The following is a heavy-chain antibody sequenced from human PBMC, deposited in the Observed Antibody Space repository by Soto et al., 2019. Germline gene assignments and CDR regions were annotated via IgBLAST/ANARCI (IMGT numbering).Heavy chain of an antibody. Sequence: QVQLVQSGAEVKKPGSSVKVSCKASGGTFSSYAISWVRQAPGQGLEWMGGIIPIFGTANYAQKFQGRVTITADESTSTAYMELSSLRSEDTAVYYCARDPDVDIVATSPSNGMDVWGQGTTVTVSS. D-gene: IGHD5-12*01. CDR2: IIPIFGTA. CDR3: ARDPDVDIVATSPSNGMDV. CDR1: GGTFSSYA. J-gene: IGHJ6*02. V-gene: IGHV1-69*01.